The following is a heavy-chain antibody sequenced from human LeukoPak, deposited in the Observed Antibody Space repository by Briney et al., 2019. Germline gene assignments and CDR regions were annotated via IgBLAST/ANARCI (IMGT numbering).Heavy chain of an antibody. D-gene: IGHD2-15*01. J-gene: IGHJ5*02. Sequence: PSETLSLTCTVSGGSISSSSYFRGWIRQPPGKGLEWIGYIYYSGSTNYNPSLKSRVTISVDTSKNQFSLKLSSVTAADTAVYYCARVVDCSGGSCYIPWGQGTLVTVSS. CDR1: GGSISSSSYF. V-gene: IGHV4-61*05. CDR2: IYYSGST. CDR3: ARVVDCSGGSCYIP.